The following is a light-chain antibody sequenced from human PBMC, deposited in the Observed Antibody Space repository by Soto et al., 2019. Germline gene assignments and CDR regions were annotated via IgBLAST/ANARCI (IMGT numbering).Light chain of an antibody. J-gene: IGKJ1*01. CDR3: QQANMFPRT. V-gene: IGKV1-12*01. CDR1: QGISSW. CDR2: AAS. Sequence: QMTQSPSAVSAAVGDRVTITFRSSQGISSWLAWYQQKPGTAPKLLIYAASSLQSGVPSRFSGTGSATDFTLTISSLQHEDFATYYCQQANMFPRTFGQGTNVDIK.